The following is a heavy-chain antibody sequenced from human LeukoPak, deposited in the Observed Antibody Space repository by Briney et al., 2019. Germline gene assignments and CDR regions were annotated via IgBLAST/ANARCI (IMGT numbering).Heavy chain of an antibody. CDR3: VKDSGSYWGNDAFDI. CDR2: ISSNGGST. Sequence: GGSLRLSCAASGFTFSSYGMHWVRQAPAPGKGLEYVSAISSNGGSTYYADSVKGRFIISRDNSKNTLYLQMSRLRAEDTAVYYCVKDSGSYWGNDAFDIWGQGTMVTVSS. J-gene: IGHJ3*02. V-gene: IGHV3-64D*09. D-gene: IGHD1-26*01. CDR1: GFTFSSYG.